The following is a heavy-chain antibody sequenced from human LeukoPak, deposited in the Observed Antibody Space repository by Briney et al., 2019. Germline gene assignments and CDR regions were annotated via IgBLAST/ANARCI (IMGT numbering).Heavy chain of an antibody. CDR3: AIHPPHGYTYGYSDY. Sequence: GGSLRLSCAATVCCFSTQWMILIGQPPGKGLEWVANIMRDGSEKYYVDSVKGRFTISRDNAKNSLYLQMNSLRAEDTAVYCCAIHPPHGYTYGYSDYWGQGSLVIVSS. CDR2: IMRDGSEK. J-gene: IGHJ4*02. D-gene: IGHD5-18*01. CDR1: VCCFSTQW. V-gene: IGHV3-7*01.